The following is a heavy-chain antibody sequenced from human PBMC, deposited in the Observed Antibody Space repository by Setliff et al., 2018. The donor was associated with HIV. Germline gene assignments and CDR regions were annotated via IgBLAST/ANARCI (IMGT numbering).Heavy chain of an antibody. V-gene: IGHV4-39*01. D-gene: IGHD6-13*01. J-gene: IGHJ6*03. CDR2: IYDRGIT. CDR3: ARNRAPPGSSRLYYCYYMDL. Sequence: SETLSLTCTVYGASISNSTSYWGWLLQPPGKRLEWLGSIYDRGITSSYPSLSSRLTISVDTSKNQFSLRLSSVTVADTGVYYWARNRAPPGSSRLYYCYYMDLWGEATTVTVSS. CDR1: GASISNSTSY.